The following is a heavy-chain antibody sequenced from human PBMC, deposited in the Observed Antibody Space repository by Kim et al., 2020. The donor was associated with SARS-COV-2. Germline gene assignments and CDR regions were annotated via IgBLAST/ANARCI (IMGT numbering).Heavy chain of an antibody. J-gene: IGHJ4*02. V-gene: IGHV4-39*01. D-gene: IGHD6-6*01. CDR2: IYYSGST. CDR3: ARQMAARLEWSGLSTGWETFDY. Sequence: SETLSLTCTVSGGSISSSSYYWGWIRQPPGKGLEWIGSIYYSGSTYYNPSLKSRVTISVDTSKNQFSLKLSSVTAADTAVYYCARQMAARLEWSGLSTGWETFDYWGQGTLVTVSS. CDR1: GGSISSSSYY.